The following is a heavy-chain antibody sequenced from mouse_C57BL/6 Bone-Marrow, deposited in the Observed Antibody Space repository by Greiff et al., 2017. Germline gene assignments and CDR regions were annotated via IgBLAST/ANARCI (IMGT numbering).Heavy chain of an antibody. CDR2: INYDGSST. CDR1: GFTFSDYY. V-gene: IGHV5-16*01. CDR3: ARDDGSYYYGLDY. D-gene: IGHD1-1*01. J-gene: IGHJ2*01. Sequence: LKESEGGLVQPGSSMKLSCTASGFTFSDYYMAWVRQVPEKGLEWVANINYDGSSTYYLDSLKSRFIISRDNAKNILYLQMSSLKSEDTATYYCARDDGSYYYGLDYWGQGTTLTVSS.